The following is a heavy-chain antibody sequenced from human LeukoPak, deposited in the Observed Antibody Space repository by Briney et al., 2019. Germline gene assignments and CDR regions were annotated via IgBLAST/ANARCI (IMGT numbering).Heavy chain of an antibody. D-gene: IGHD6-19*01. J-gene: IGHJ4*02. CDR2: INPNSGCT. V-gene: IGHV1-2*02. CDR3: XXXXSGYSSGCPDY. CDR1: GYTFTGYY. Sequence: ASVNVSCKASGYTFTGYYMHWVRQAPGQGLEWMGWINPNSGCTNYAQKFQGRVTMTRDTSIRTAYMELSRLRADDTAVYYFXXXXSGYSSGCPDYWGQGTLVTVSS.